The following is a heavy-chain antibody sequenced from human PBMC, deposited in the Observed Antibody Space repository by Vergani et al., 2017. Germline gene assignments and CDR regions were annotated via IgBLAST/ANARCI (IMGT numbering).Heavy chain of an antibody. J-gene: IGHJ5*02. CDR2: ISAYNGNT. Sequence: QVQLVQSGAEVKKPGASVKVSCKASGYTFTSYGISWVRQAPGQGLEWMGWISAYNGNTNYAQKLQGRVTMTTDTSTSTAYMELRSLSSEDTAVYYCARARVVTATQYNWFDPWGQGTLVTVSS. D-gene: IGHD2-21*02. V-gene: IGHV1-18*01. CDR1: GYTFTSYG. CDR3: ARARVVTATQYNWFDP.